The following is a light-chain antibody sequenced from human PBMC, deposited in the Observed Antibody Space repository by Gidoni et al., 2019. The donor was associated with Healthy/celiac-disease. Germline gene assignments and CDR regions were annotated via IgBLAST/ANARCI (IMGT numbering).Light chain of an antibody. CDR3: QQYYSTPPVT. Sequence: DIVMTQSPDSLAVTLGERATINCKSSQSVLYSSNNKNYFAWYQQKPGQPPKLLIYWASTREAGVPDRFSGSGSGTDFTLTISSLQAEDVAVYYCQQYYSTPPVTFGGGTKVEIK. V-gene: IGKV4-1*01. J-gene: IGKJ4*01. CDR1: QSVLYSSNNKNY. CDR2: WAS.